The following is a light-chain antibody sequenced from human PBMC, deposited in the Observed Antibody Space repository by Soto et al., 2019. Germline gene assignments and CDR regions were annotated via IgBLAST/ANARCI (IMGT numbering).Light chain of an antibody. CDR2: GAS. V-gene: IGKV3-20*01. Sequence: EIVLTHSPGTLSFSPGERATLSCRASQSVSSSYLAWYQQKPGQAHRLLIYGASNRATGIPDRISGSGSGTDFTLTISRLEPEDFAVYYCQQYGSSPWTFGQGTKVDI. CDR1: QSVSSSY. J-gene: IGKJ1*01. CDR3: QQYGSSPWT.